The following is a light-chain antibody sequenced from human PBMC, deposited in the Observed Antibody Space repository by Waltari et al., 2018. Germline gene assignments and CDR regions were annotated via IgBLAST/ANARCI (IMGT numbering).Light chain of an antibody. CDR2: GTS. V-gene: IGKV1-9*01. J-gene: IGKJ5*01. CDR3: QQLKSFLFT. CDR1: QGSNSY. Sequence: DIQLTQSPSFLSSSVVDRATITCRASQGSNSYLAWYQHKPGQAPKLLIYGTSTLQSGVPSRFSGSGSGTEFTLTISSLQPEDFATYYCQQLKSFLFTFGQGTRLDIK.